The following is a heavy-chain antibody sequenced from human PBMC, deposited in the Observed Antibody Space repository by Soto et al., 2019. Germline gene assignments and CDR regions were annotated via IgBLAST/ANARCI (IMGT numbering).Heavy chain of an antibody. V-gene: IGHV4-34*01. J-gene: IGHJ4*02. CDR1: GGSFSGYY. CDR2: INHRGST. D-gene: IGHD6-19*01. CDR3: AIGIAVAGTFSSDY. Sequence: SETLSLTCAVYGGSFSGYYWSWIRQPPGKGLEWIGEINHRGSTNYNPSLKSRVTISVDTSKNQFSLKLSSVTAADTAVYYCAIGIAVAGTFSSDYWGQGTLVTVSS.